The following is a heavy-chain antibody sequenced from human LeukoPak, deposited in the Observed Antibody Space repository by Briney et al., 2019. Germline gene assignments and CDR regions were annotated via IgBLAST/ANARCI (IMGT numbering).Heavy chain of an antibody. J-gene: IGHJ6*02. D-gene: IGHD3-22*01. CDR2: INPNSGGT. CDR1: GYAFTGYY. CDR3: ARLQDYYAYYYGMDV. V-gene: IGHV1-2*02. Sequence: ASVKVSCKASGYAFTGYYMHWVRQAPGQGLEWMGWINPNSGGTNYAQKLQGRVTMTTDTSTSTAYMELRSLRSDDTAVYYCARLQDYYAYYYGMDVWGQGTTVTVSS.